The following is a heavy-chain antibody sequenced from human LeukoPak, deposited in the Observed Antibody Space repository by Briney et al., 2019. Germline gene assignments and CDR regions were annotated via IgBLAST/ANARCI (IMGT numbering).Heavy chain of an antibody. CDR3: ARVRGITMVRGAQKPLFDY. J-gene: IGHJ4*02. CDR2: INPNSGGT. Sequence: ASVKVSCKASGYTFTGYYMHWVRQAPGQGLEGMGWINPNSGGTNYAQKFQGRVTMTRDTSISTAYMEVSRLRSDDTAVYYCARVRGITMVRGAQKPLFDYWGQGTLVTVSS. V-gene: IGHV1-2*02. CDR1: GYTFTGYY. D-gene: IGHD3-10*01.